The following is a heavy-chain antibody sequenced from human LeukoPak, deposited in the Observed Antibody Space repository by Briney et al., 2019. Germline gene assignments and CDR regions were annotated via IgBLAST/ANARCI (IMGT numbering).Heavy chain of an antibody. CDR2: INHSGST. J-gene: IGHJ1*01. CDR3: AYSSGYQQH. V-gene: IGHV4-34*01. Sequence: PSETLSLSCGVCGGSFSDFYGSWFRQPPGKGLDWIGEINHSGSTNYNTSLKSRVTISVDTSKNQFSLKLSSVTAADTAVYYCAYSSGYQQHWGQGTLVTVSS. D-gene: IGHD3-22*01. CDR1: GGSFSDFY.